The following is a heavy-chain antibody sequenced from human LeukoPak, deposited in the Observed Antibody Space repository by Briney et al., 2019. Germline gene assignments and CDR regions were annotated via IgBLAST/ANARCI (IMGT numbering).Heavy chain of an antibody. V-gene: IGHV4-39*07. D-gene: IGHD3-10*01. CDR1: GGSISSSSYY. CDR2: IFYSGSA. Sequence: SETLSLTCTVSGGSISSSSYYWGWIRQPPGKGLEWIGSIFYSGSAYYNPSLKSRVTMSVDTSKNQFSLKLSSVTAADTAVYYCASNTLWFGELAYFDYWGQGTLVTVSS. J-gene: IGHJ4*02. CDR3: ASNTLWFGELAYFDY.